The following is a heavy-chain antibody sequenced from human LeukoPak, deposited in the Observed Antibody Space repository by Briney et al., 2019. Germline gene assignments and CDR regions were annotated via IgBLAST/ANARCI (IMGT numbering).Heavy chain of an antibody. Sequence: GGSLRLSCAASGFTFNTYALSWLRQAPGKGLEWLSYISRDSGMIYYADSVKGRFTISRDNVRNSLYLQMSSLRADDTAVYYCARVPYDILTGYYGFDYWGQGTLVTVSS. D-gene: IGHD3-9*01. CDR2: ISRDSGMI. V-gene: IGHV3-48*04. J-gene: IGHJ4*02. CDR1: GFTFNTYA. CDR3: ARVPYDILTGYYGFDY.